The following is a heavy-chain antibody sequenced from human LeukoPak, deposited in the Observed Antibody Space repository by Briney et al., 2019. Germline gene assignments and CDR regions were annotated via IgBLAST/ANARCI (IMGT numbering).Heavy chain of an antibody. J-gene: IGHJ4*02. CDR2: INSNSGGT. CDR1: GYTFADYF. V-gene: IGHV1-2*06. CDR3: ARDVSSTPDWEFDY. D-gene: IGHD1-26*01. Sequence: ASVKVSCKTSGYTFADYFIHWVRQAPGQGLEWMGRINSNSGGTEYEQKFQGRVTMTRDTSISTAYVEVNWLISDDTAIYYCARDVSSTPDWEFDYWGQGTLVTVSS.